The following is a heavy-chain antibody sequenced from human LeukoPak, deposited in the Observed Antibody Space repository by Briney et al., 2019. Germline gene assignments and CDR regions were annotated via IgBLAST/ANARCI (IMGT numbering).Heavy chain of an antibody. V-gene: IGHV3-74*01. J-gene: IGHJ4*02. Sequence: PGGSLRLSCAASGFTFSSYWMHWVRQAPGKGLVWVSRIKSDGSSTSYADSVKGRFTISRDDSKNTVYLQMNSLRPEDTAVYYCVRDTVTTAYYFDYWGQGTLVTVSS. CDR2: IKSDGSST. CDR1: GFTFSSYW. CDR3: VRDTVTTAYYFDY. D-gene: IGHD4-17*01.